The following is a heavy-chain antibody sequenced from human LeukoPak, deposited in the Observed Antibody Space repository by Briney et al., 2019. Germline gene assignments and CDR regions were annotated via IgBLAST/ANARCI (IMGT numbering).Heavy chain of an antibody. D-gene: IGHD1-26*01. CDR3: ARDLDGVNGATYPYYFDY. J-gene: IGHJ4*02. CDR2: ISWNSGSI. CDR1: GFTFDDYA. Sequence: PGRSLRLSCAASGFTFDDYAMHWVRQAPGKGLEWVSGISWNSGSIGYADSVKGRFTISRDNAKNSLYLQMNSLRAEDTAVYYCARDLDGVNGATYPYYFDYWGQGTLVTVSS. V-gene: IGHV3-9*01.